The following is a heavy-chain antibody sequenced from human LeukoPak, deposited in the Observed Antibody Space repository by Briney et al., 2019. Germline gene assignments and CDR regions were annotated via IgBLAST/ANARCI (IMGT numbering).Heavy chain of an antibody. V-gene: IGHV3-23*01. Sequence: GGSLRLSCTASGFTFSTYDMSWVRQAPGKGLEWVSTVRVNGRSTYYADSVKGRFTISRDNSKNTLYLQMNSLRAEDTAVYYCARGEVISYYDSSGYDYWGQGTLVTVSS. D-gene: IGHD3-22*01. J-gene: IGHJ4*02. CDR1: GFTFSTYD. CDR2: VRVNGRST. CDR3: ARGEVISYYDSSGYDY.